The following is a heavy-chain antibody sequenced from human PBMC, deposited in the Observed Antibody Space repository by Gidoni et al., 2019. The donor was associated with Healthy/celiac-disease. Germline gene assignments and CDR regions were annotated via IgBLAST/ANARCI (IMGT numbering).Heavy chain of an antibody. D-gene: IGHD6-13*01. CDR1: GFRFSSYA. Sequence: EVQLWDSGGVVVEAGGSLRRFFAVSGFRFSSYAMSLVRQAPGKGLEWVAAISGSGGHTYYANSVEGRFTISRDNSKNTLYLQMNSLRAEDTAVYYCAKDLYSSSWYLPLDYWGQGALVTVSS. CDR2: ISGSGGHT. J-gene: IGHJ4*02. V-gene: IGHV3-23*01. CDR3: AKDLYSSSWYLPLDY.